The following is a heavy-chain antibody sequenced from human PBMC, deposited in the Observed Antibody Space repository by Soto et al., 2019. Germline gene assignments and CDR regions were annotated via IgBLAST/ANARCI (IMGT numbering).Heavy chain of an antibody. V-gene: IGHV5-51*01. CDR3: ARKDKSGYFNWFDP. Sequence: EAQLVQSRAEVKKAGESLKISCRTSGYRFTSYWIAWVRQMPGKGLEWMGIIFPSDSDTRYSPSFQGQVTISADRSTSTVFLQWASLKASDTAVYFCARKDKSGYFNWFDPWGQATLVTVSS. J-gene: IGHJ5*02. CDR2: IFPSDSDT. D-gene: IGHD3-22*01. CDR1: GYRFTSYW.